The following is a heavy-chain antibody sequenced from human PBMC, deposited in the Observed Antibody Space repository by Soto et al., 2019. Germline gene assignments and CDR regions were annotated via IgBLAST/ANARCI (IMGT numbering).Heavy chain of an antibody. Sequence: GASVKVSCKASGFTFTSSAMQWLRQARGQRLEWIGWVVVGSGNTNYAQKFQERVTITRDMSTSTAYMELSSLRSEDTAVYYCAAVRSLWFGDINWFDPWGQGTLVTVSS. CDR1: GFTFTSSA. CDR2: VVVGSGNT. D-gene: IGHD3-10*01. J-gene: IGHJ5*02. V-gene: IGHV1-58*02. CDR3: AAVRSLWFGDINWFDP.